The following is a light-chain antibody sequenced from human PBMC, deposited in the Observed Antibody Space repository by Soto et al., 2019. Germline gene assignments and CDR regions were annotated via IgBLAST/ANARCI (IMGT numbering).Light chain of an antibody. CDR2: DVI. J-gene: IGLJ3*02. CDR1: SSDVGGYNH. V-gene: IGLV2-11*01. Sequence: QSALTQPRSVSGSPGQSVTISCTGTSSDVGGYNHVSWYQQHPGKAPKVIIYDVINRPSGVPDRFSGSKSGNTASLTISGLQAEDEADYYCSSYTSSSTWVFGGGTKLTVL. CDR3: SSYTSSSTWV.